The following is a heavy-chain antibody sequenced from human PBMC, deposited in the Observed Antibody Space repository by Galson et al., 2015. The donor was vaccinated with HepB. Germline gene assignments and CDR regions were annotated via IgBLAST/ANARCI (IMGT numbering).Heavy chain of an antibody. D-gene: IGHD3-22*01. CDR2: ISGSGGST. CDR1: GFTFSSYA. Sequence: SLRLSCAASGFTFSSYAMSWVRQAPGKGLEWVSAISGSGGSTYYADSVKGRFTISRDNSKNTLYLQMNSLRAEDTAVYYCAKGTYYDFPQSGYGMDVWGQGTTVTVSS. J-gene: IGHJ6*02. CDR3: AKGTYYDFPQSGYGMDV. V-gene: IGHV3-23*01.